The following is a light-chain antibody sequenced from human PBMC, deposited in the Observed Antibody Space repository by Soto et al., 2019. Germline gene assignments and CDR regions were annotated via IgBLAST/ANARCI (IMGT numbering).Light chain of an antibody. CDR3: VLFLRGDIWV. V-gene: IGLV8-61*01. CDR2: STN. Sequence: QTVVTQEPSFSVSPGGTVTLTCGLRSGSVSTSQYPSWYQQTPGQPPRTLIHSTNVRSSGVPDRFSGSILGNKVALTITGAQADDESDYYCVLFLRGDIWVFGGGTKLTVL. J-gene: IGLJ3*02. CDR1: SGSVSTSQY.